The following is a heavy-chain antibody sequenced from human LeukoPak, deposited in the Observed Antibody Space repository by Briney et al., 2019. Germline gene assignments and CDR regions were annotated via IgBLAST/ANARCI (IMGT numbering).Heavy chain of an antibody. V-gene: IGHV1-18*01. CDR3: ARDDYGDYVPYLDY. CDR1: GYTFTSYG. CDR2: ISAYNGNT. D-gene: IGHD4-17*01. J-gene: IGHJ4*02. Sequence: ASVKVSCKASGYTFTSYGISWVRQAPGQGLEWMGWISAYNGNTNYAQKLQGRVTMTTDTSTSTAYMELRSLRSDDTAVYYCARDDYGDYVPYLDYWGQGTLVTVSS.